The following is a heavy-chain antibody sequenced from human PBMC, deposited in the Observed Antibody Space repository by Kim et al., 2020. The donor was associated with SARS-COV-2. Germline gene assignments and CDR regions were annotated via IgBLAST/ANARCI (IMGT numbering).Heavy chain of an antibody. D-gene: IGHD2-21*01. CDR1: GFTLSNFG. J-gene: IGHJ3*01. CDR2: ISYEGNIK. V-gene: IGHV3-30*04. Sequence: GGSLRLSCAASGFTLSNFGLHWVRQAPGKGLEWVALISYEGNIKHYADSMKGRFTVSRDNSKSTLYLQMNNLRGDDTAVYYCARGALYSPHALDLWGEGTMVTVSS. CDR3: ARGALYSPHALDL.